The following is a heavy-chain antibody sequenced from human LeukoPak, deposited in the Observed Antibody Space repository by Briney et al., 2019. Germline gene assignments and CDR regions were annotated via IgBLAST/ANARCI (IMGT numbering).Heavy chain of an antibody. J-gene: IGHJ4*02. Sequence: GGSLRLSCAASGFTFISYAMSWVRQAPGKGLEWVSSISGNGVSTYYADSVKGRFTISRDNSKNTVYLQMNSLRAEDTAVYYCAKGEDYDILTGYQELDYWGQGTLVTVSS. CDR1: GFTFISYA. CDR3: AKGEDYDILTGYQELDY. CDR2: ISGNGVST. V-gene: IGHV3-23*01. D-gene: IGHD3-9*01.